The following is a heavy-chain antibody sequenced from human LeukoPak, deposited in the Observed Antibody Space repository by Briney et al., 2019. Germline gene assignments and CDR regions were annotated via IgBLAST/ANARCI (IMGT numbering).Heavy chain of an antibody. V-gene: IGHV3-53*01. D-gene: IGHD2-2*01. CDR3: ARGYCTSTRCNRFDH. CDR1: GFTVSTNY. J-gene: IGHJ5*02. Sequence: PGGSLRLSCAASGFTVSTNYMSWVRQAPGKGLEWVSVIYTGGSTYYADSVKGRFTSSSDSSKNTLYLQMNSLRAEDTAVYYCARGYCTSTRCNRFDHWGRGTLVTVSS. CDR2: IYTGGST.